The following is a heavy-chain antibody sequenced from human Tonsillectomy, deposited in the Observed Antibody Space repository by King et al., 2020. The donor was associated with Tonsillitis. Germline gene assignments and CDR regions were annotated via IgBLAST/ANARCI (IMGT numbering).Heavy chain of an antibody. CDR1: VFTFNNYG. CDR3: ARDTSFDWYFDL. CDR2: IRNNSNTI. Sequence: VQLVESGGGLVQPGGSLRLSCAASVFTFNNYGMNWVRQAPGKGREWISYIRNNSNTIYYADSVKGRFTISRDNAKNSLFLQMNSLRAEDTAIYYCARDTSFDWYFDLWGRGTLVTVSS. J-gene: IGHJ2*01. V-gene: IGHV3-48*04.